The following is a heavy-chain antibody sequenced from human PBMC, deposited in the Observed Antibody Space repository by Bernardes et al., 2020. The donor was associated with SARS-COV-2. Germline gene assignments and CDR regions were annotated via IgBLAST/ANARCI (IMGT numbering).Heavy chain of an antibody. Sequence: GGSLRLSCAASGFSFSGYGMHWVRQAPGKGLEWVAVIWYDENKKYYGDSVKGRFTISRDNSKNMLYLQMNSLRAEDTAVYYCARDRSGDFWNTLGGHHVCCYYGMDVWGQGTTVTVSS. CDR3: ARDRSGDFWNTLGGHHVCCYYGMDV. D-gene: IGHD3-3*01. J-gene: IGHJ6*02. V-gene: IGHV3-33*08. CDR1: GFSFSGYG. CDR2: IWYDENKK.